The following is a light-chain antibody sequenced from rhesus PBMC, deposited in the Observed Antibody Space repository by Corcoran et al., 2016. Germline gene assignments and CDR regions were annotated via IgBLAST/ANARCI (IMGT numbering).Light chain of an antibody. CDR2: KAT. J-gene: IGKJ1*01. Sequence: DIQMTQSPSSLSASVGDTVTITCRASQSISSWLDWYQQKPGKAPKLLIYKATSLQSGVPSRVSGSGSGPDFTLTISSLQPEDFATYYCLQYSSSPPWTFGQGTKVEIK. CDR1: QSISSW. V-gene: IGKV1-22*01. CDR3: LQYSSSPPWT.